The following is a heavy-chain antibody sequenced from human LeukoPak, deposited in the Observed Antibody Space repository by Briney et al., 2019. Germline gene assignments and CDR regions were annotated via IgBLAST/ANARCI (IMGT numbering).Heavy chain of an antibody. CDR3: ARVRDGYKFDY. CDR1: GGXISSYY. D-gene: IGHD5-24*01. Sequence: SETLSLTCTVSGGXISSYYCSWIRQPPGKGLEWIGYIYYSGSTNYNPSLKSRVTISVDTSKNQFSLKLSSVTAADTAVYYCARVRDGYKFDYWGQGTLVTVSS. V-gene: IGHV4-59*01. CDR2: IYYSGST. J-gene: IGHJ4*02.